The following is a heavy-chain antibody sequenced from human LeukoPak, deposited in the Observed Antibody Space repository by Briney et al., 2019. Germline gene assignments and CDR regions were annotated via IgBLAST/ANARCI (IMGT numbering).Heavy chain of an antibody. CDR3: ARDIVVVTAISAFDI. Sequence: GASVKVSCKASGGTFSSYAISWVRQAPGQGLEWMGRIIPIFGTANYAQKFQGRVTITTDESTSTAYMELSSLRSEDTAVYYCARDIVVVTAISAFDIWGQGTMVTVSS. V-gene: IGHV1-69*05. CDR1: GGTFSSYA. J-gene: IGHJ3*02. CDR2: IIPIFGTA. D-gene: IGHD2-21*02.